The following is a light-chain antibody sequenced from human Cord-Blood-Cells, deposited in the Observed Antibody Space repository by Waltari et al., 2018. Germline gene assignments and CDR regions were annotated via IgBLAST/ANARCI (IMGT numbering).Light chain of an antibody. CDR3: QQEYSTPYT. CDR1: QSVLYSSNNKNY. Sequence: DIVMTQSPDSLAVSLGERATINRKSSQSVLYSSNNKNYLAWYQQKPGQPPKLLIYWASTRDSGVPDRFSGSGSGTDFTLTISSLQAEDVAVYYCQQEYSTPYTFGQGTKLEIK. J-gene: IGKJ2*01. CDR2: WAS. V-gene: IGKV4-1*01.